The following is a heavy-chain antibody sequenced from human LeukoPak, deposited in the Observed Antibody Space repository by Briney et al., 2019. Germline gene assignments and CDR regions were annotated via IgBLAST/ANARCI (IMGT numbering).Heavy chain of an antibody. CDR2: ISAYNGNT. D-gene: IGHD2-2*02. J-gene: IGHJ6*02. Sequence: ASVKVSCKASGYTFTSYGISWVRQAPGQGLEWMGWISAYNGNTNYAQKLQGRVTMTTDTSTSTAYMELRSLRSDDTAVYYCARSFVVVPAAILWDYYYYYYGMDVWGQGTTVTVSS. V-gene: IGHV1-18*01. CDR3: ARSFVVVPAAILWDYYYYYYGMDV. CDR1: GYTFTSYG.